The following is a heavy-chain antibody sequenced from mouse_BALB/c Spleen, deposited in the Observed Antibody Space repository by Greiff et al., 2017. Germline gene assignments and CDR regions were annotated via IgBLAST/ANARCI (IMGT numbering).Heavy chain of an antibody. V-gene: IGHV8-12*01. D-gene: IGHD2-4*01. Sequence: QVTLKESGPGILQPSQTLSLTCSFSGFSLSTSGMGVSWIRQPSGKGLEWLAHIYWDDDKRYNPSLKSRLTISKDTSSNQVFLKITSVDTADTATYYCARRGMITTETFDYWGQGTTLTVSS. J-gene: IGHJ2*01. CDR3: ARRGMITTETFDY. CDR2: IYWDDDK. CDR1: GFSLSTSGMG.